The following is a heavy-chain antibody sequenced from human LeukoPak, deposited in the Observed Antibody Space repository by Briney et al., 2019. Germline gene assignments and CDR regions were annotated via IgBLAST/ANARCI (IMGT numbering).Heavy chain of an antibody. D-gene: IGHD3-22*01. CDR3: ARDTTYYYDSSGYYPHDAFDI. CDR2: ISYDGSNK. CDR1: GFTFSSYA. J-gene: IGHJ3*02. V-gene: IGHV3-30-3*01. Sequence: GGSLRLSCAASGFTFSSYAMHWVRQAPGKGLEWVAVISYDGSNKYYADSVRGRFTISRDNSKNTLYLQMNSLRAEDTAVYYCARDTTYYYDSSGYYPHDAFDIWGQGTMVTVSS.